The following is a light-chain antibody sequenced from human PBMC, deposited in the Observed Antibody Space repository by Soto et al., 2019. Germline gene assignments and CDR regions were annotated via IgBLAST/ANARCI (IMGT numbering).Light chain of an antibody. CDR2: AAS. V-gene: IGKV3-20*01. J-gene: IGKJ1*01. CDR1: QSVSSGQ. Sequence: IVLTQSLGTLSLSPRERGTLSCRASQSVSSGQLAWYQQRPGQALRLLIYAASSRATGIPDRFSGTGSGTDFTLTISRLEPEDFAVYYCQQYGTSPAFGQGTKVDI. CDR3: QQYGTSPA.